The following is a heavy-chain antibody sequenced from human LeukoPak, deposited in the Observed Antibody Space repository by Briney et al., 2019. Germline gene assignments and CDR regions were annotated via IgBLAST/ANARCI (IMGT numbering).Heavy chain of an antibody. CDR2: INPSGGST. D-gene: IGHD3-22*01. Sequence: ASVKVSCKASGYTFTSYYMHWVRQAPGQGLEWMGIINPSGGSTSYAQKFQGRVTMTRDTSTSTVYMELSSLRSDDTAVYYCARAYYYDSSGYPADYWGQGTLVTVSS. J-gene: IGHJ4*02. CDR3: ARAYYYDSSGYPADY. V-gene: IGHV1-46*01. CDR1: GYTFTSYY.